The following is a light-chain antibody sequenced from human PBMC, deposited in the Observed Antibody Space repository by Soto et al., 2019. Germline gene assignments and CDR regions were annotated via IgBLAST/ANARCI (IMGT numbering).Light chain of an antibody. Sequence: DIQLTQSPSFLSASVGDRVTITCRASQGISSYLAWYQQKPGKAPKVLIYATSTLQSGVPSRFSGSGSGTEFTLTISSLQPEDVATYYCQQLNSYPPYTFGQGTKLEIK. CDR3: QQLNSYPPYT. CDR1: QGISSY. J-gene: IGKJ2*01. CDR2: ATS. V-gene: IGKV1-9*01.